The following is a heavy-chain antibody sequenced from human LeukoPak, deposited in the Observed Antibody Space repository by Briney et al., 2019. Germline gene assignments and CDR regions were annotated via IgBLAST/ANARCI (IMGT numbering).Heavy chain of an antibody. V-gene: IGHV1-2*02. CDR3: AREADGYCSGGSCYSGFSDY. Sequence: ASVKVSCKASGYTFTGYYMHWVRQAPGQGLEWMGWINPNSGGTNYAQEFQGRVTMTRDTSISTAYMELSRLRSDDTAVYYCAREADGYCSGGSCYSGFSDYWGQGTLVTVSS. J-gene: IGHJ4*02. CDR1: GYTFTGYY. CDR2: INPNSGGT. D-gene: IGHD2-15*01.